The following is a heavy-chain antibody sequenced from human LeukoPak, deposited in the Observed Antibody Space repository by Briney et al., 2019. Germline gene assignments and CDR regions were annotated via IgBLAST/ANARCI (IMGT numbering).Heavy chain of an antibody. Sequence: GGSLRLSCAASGFTFTNYAMSWVRQAPGKGLEWVAAISSSSRDIFYADSVKGRFSISRDNTQNSLSLQMSSLKAEDTAVYYCVREAAATLFDYWGQGTLVTVSS. D-gene: IGHD1-26*01. J-gene: IGHJ4*02. CDR1: GFTFTNYA. CDR2: ISSSSRDI. CDR3: VREAAATLFDY. V-gene: IGHV3-21*01.